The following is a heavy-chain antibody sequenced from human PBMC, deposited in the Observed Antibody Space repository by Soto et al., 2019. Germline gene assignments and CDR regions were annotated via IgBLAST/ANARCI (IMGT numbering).Heavy chain of an antibody. CDR3: ARDSPVQLWSSAEYFQH. J-gene: IGHJ1*01. CDR2: ISGSGGST. V-gene: IGHV3-23*01. Sequence: EVQLLESGGGLVQPGGSLRLSCAASGFTFSSYAMSWVRQAPGKGLEWVSAISGSGGSTYYADSVKGRFTISRDNSKNTLYLQMNSLRAEDTAVYYCARDSPVQLWSSAEYFQHWGQGTLVTVSS. D-gene: IGHD5-18*01. CDR1: GFTFSSYA.